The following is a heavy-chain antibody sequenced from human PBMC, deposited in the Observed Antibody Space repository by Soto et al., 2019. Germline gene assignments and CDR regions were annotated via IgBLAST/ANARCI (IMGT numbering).Heavy chain of an antibody. CDR2: INSNGGST. J-gene: IGHJ6*02. CDR1: GFTFSTYA. Sequence: GGSLRLSCSASGFTFSTYAVHWVRQAPGKGLEYVSAINSNGGSTYYADSVKGRFTISRDNSKNTLYLQMSSLRAEDTAVYYCVKTYDILTGYDYYYYGMDVWGQGTTVTV. D-gene: IGHD3-9*01. V-gene: IGHV3-64D*06. CDR3: VKTYDILTGYDYYYYGMDV.